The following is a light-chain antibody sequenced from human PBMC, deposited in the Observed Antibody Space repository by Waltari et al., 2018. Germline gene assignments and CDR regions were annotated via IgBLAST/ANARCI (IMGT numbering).Light chain of an antibody. CDR3: QQYNDWPRT. CDR1: QYVNIH. CDR2: AAS. Sequence: EVVMTQSPANLSVSPGESAPLSCRASQYVNIHLDWYQQKPGQAPRLLIYAASTRATGVPARFSGSGSGTDFTLTISSLQSEDFAVYYCQQYNDWPRTFGLGTKVEIK. J-gene: IGKJ1*01. V-gene: IGKV3-15*01.